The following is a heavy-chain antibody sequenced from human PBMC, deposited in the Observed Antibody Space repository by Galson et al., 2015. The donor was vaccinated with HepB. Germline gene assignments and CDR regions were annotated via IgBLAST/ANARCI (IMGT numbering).Heavy chain of an antibody. CDR3: ARGAPRKRLWFGELFPSRDYWYFDL. V-gene: IGHV6-1*01. CDR2: TYYRSKWYN. J-gene: IGHJ2*01. D-gene: IGHD3-10*01. CDR1: GDSVSSNSAA. Sequence: CAISGDSVSSNSAAWNWIRQSPSRGLEWLGRTYYRSKWYNDYAVSVKSRITINPDTSKNQFSLQLNSVTPEDTAVYYCARGAPRKRLWFGELFPSRDYWYFDLWGRGTLVTVSS.